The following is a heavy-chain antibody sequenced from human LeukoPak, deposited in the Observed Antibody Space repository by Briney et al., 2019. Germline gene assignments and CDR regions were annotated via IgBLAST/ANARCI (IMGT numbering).Heavy chain of an antibody. Sequence: SETLSLTCSVSGCSLSSYYWSWIRQPPGKCLEWIGYTHSRGSTTHTPSLQSRVPISVDTSKTPFSLQLPPVTAADTAVYYCARGYSGSYGRFDYWGQGTLVTVSS. CDR2: THSRGST. V-gene: IGHV4-4*08. CDR1: GCSLSSYY. J-gene: IGHJ4*02. CDR3: ARGYSGSYGRFDY. D-gene: IGHD1-26*01.